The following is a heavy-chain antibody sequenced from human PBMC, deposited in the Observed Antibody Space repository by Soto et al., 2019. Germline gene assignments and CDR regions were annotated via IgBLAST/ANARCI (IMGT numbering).Heavy chain of an antibody. CDR3: ARHGSN. Sequence: SETLALGCTVSGVSISNSIYHWGWIRRPPGKGLEWIGAIYYSGITYYNPSLKSRVTISVDTSKNQFSLKLTSVTAADTAVYYCARHGSNWGQGTLVTVSS. V-gene: IGHV4-39*01. CDR2: IYYSGIT. CDR1: GVSISNSIYH. J-gene: IGHJ4*02.